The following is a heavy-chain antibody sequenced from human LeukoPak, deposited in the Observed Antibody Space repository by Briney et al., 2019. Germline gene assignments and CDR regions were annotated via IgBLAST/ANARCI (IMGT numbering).Heavy chain of an antibody. Sequence: PGGSLRLSCAASGFTFDDYSMSWVRQAPGRGLEWVSGINWNGGSTGYADSVKGRFTISRDNAKNSLYLQVSSLRAEDTAWYYCARGQNYYGSGSQTFDIWGQRTMVTVSS. J-gene: IGHJ3*02. V-gene: IGHV3-20*04. CDR2: INWNGGST. CDR1: GFTFDDYS. CDR3: ARGQNYYGSGSQTFDI. D-gene: IGHD3-10*01.